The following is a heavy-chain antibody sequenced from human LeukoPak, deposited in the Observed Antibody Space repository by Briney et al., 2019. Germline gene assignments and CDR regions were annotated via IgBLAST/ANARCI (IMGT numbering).Heavy chain of an antibody. Sequence: SETLSLTCTVSGGSFSSSSYNWGWIRQPPGKGREWIGTIYYSGTTDYNPSLKSRVTISVDTSKNQFSLELSSVTAADTAVYYCARMHHIVVVPAATRADWFDPWGQGTLVTVSS. V-gene: IGHV4-39*07. CDR2: IYYSGTT. D-gene: IGHD2-2*01. J-gene: IGHJ5*02. CDR1: GGSFSSSSYN. CDR3: ARMHHIVVVPAATRADWFDP.